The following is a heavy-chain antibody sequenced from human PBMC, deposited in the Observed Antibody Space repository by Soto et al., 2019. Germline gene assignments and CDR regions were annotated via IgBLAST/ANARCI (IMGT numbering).Heavy chain of an antibody. J-gene: IGHJ4*01. CDR2: IKSKTDGGTT. V-gene: IGHV3-15*07. CDR3: TTDSYSTIIIVRFDY. Sequence: ASLRLSCAASGFTFTNAWINWVRQAPGKGLEWVGRIKSKTDGGTTDYAEPVKGRFAISRDDSNNMVYLQMNSLKIEDTAVYYCTTDSYSTIIIVRFDYWGHGTLVTVSS. CDR1: GFTFTNAW. D-gene: IGHD2-8*01.